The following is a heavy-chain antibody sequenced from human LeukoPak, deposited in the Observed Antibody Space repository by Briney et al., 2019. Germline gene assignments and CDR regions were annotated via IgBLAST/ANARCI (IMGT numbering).Heavy chain of an antibody. Sequence: ASVKVSCKASGYTFTSYDINWVRQATGQGLEWMGWMNPNSGNTGYAQKFQGRVTMTRNTSISTAYMELSSLRSEDTAVYYCARQSCGGDCYQGSGNFDYWGQGTLVTVSS. D-gene: IGHD2-21*02. CDR1: GYTFTSYD. V-gene: IGHV1-8*01. CDR2: MNPNSGNT. CDR3: ARQSCGGDCYQGSGNFDY. J-gene: IGHJ4*02.